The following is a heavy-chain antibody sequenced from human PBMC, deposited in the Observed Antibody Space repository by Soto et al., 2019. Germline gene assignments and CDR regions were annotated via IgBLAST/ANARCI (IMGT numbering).Heavy chain of an antibody. J-gene: IGHJ6*02. V-gene: IGHV1-69*01. CDR2: IIPIFGTA. CDR1: GGTFSSYA. Sequence: QVQLVQSGAEVKKPGSSVKVSCKASGGTFSSYAISWVRQAPGQGLEWMGGIIPIFGTANYAQKFQGRVTITADESTSTAYMELSSLRSEDTAVYYCAAGYCSGGSCYSSPYYYGMDVWGQGTTVTVSS. D-gene: IGHD2-15*01. CDR3: AAGYCSGGSCYSSPYYYGMDV.